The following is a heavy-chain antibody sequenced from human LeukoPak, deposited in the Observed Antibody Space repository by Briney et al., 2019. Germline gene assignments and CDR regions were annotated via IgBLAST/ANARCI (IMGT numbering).Heavy chain of an antibody. CDR1: GFIVSSNY. CDR3: ARRGVIRAFDI. V-gene: IGHV3-53*01. D-gene: IGHD3-10*01. Sequence: PGGSLRLSCAASGFIVSSNYMSWVRQAPGKGLEWVSVIYSGGSTYYADAVKGRFTISRDNSKNTLYLQMNSLRAEDTAVYYCARRGVIRAFDIWGQGTMVTVSS. CDR2: IYSGGST. J-gene: IGHJ3*02.